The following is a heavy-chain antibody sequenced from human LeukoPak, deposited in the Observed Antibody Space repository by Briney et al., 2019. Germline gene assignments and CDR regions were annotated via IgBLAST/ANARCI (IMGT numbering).Heavy chain of an antibody. V-gene: IGHV3-7*01. CDR2: IKQDGSEK. Sequence: GGSLRLSCAASGFTFSSYWMSWVRQAPGKGLEWVANIKQDGSEKYYVDSVKGRFTISRDNAKNSLYLQMNSLRAEDTAVYYCAGGYCSDGSCFFDYWGQGTLVTVSS. CDR3: AGGYCSDGSCFFDY. CDR1: GFTFSSYW. J-gene: IGHJ4*02. D-gene: IGHD2-15*01.